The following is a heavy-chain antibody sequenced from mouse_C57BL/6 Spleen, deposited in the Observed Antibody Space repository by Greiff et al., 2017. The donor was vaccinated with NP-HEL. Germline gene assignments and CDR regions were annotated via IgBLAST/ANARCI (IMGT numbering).Heavy chain of an antibody. Sequence: EVQLQQSGPGLVKPSQALSLTCSVTGYASTSGYYWNWIRQFPGNKLEWMGYISYDGSKKYNPSLKNRISITLDTSKNQFFLKLNSVTTEDTATYYCARAYYSNYYAMDYWGQGTSVTVSS. J-gene: IGHJ4*01. CDR1: GYASTSGYY. D-gene: IGHD2-5*01. CDR3: ARAYYSNYYAMDY. CDR2: ISYDGSK. V-gene: IGHV3-6*01.